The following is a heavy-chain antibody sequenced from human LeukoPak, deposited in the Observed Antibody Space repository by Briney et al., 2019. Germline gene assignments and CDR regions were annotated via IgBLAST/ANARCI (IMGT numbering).Heavy chain of an antibody. CDR2: IIPILGIA. CDR3: ARVRYCTNGVCTYYYYYGMDV. Sequence: SVKVSCKASGGTFSSYAISWVRQAPGQGLEWMGRIIPILGIANYAQKFQGRVTITADKSTSTAYMEQSSLRSEDTAVYYCARVRYCTNGVCTYYYYYGMDVWGQGTTVTVSS. D-gene: IGHD2-8*01. CDR1: GGTFSSYA. V-gene: IGHV1-69*04. J-gene: IGHJ6*02.